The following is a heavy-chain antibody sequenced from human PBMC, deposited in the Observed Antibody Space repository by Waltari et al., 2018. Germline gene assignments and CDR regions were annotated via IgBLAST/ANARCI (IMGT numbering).Heavy chain of an antibody. CDR1: GFXFSSYA. V-gene: IGHV3-23*01. CDR2: ISGSGGXA. J-gene: IGHJ4*02. Sequence: EVQLLESGGGLVQPGGSXRLSCAASGFXFSSYALAWVRQDPGKGLGWVSAISGSGGXAYLADSVXGRFXISXDNSXXTXYLQMNSLXXEDTXVYYCANLYGXNTYFDYXGQGTLVTVXS. CDR3: ANLYGXNTYFDY. D-gene: IGHD4-17*01.